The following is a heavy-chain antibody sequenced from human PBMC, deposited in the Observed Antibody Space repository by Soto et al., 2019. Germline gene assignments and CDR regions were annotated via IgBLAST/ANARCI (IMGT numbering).Heavy chain of an antibody. CDR3: ARSSGGNFGIIIEGTNWFAP. V-gene: IGHV1-46*01. D-gene: IGHD1-26*01. J-gene: IGHJ5*02. CDR2: INPHGGST. Sequence: ASVKVSCKAPRDTFTSYYINWVRQAPGQGLEWMGVINPHGGSTAYAQKFKGRVTLTRDTSASTVYMEVSSLTSEDTAMYYCARSSGGNFGIIIEGTNWFAPWGQGNLLTLSS. CDR1: RDTFTSYY.